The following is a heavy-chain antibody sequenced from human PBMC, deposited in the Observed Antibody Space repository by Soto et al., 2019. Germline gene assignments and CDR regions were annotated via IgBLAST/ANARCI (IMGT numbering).Heavy chain of an antibody. CDR2: ISAYNGNT. CDR3: ARDGIAAAGTRSYYYYGMDV. J-gene: IGHJ6*02. Sequence: ASVKVSCKASGYAFTNYGVSWVRQAPGQRLEWMGWISAYNGNTNYAQKLQGRVTMTTDTSTSTAYMELRSLRSDDTAVYYCARDGIAAAGTRSYYYYGMDVWGQGTTATVSS. V-gene: IGHV1-18*01. D-gene: IGHD6-13*01. CDR1: GYAFTNYG.